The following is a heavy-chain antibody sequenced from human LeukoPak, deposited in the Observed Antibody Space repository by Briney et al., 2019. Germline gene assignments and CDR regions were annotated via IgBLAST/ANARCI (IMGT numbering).Heavy chain of an antibody. J-gene: IGHJ4*02. CDR3: ARHRDLYNPFDY. Sequence: GGSLRLSCAASGFTFSDYYMSWIRQAPGKGLEWVSDIRSSGSSIYYADSVKGRFTVSRDNAKNSLYLQMNSLRAEDTAVYYCARHRDLYNPFDYWGQGTLVTVSS. CDR2: IRSSGSSI. CDR1: GFTFSDYY. D-gene: IGHD5-24*01. V-gene: IGHV3-11*01.